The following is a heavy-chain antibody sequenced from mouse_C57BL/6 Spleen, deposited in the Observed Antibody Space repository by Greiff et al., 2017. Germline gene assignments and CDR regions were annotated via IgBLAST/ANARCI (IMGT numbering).Heavy chain of an antibody. D-gene: IGHD2-1*01. CDR3: ARRDGNYEAMDY. V-gene: IGHV5-17*01. Sequence: EVKVVESGGGLVKPGGSLKLSCAASGFTFSDYGMHWVRQAPEKGLEWVAYISSGSSTIYYADTVKGRFTISRDNAKNTLFLQMTSLRSEDTAMYYCARRDGNYEAMDYWGQGTSVTVSS. J-gene: IGHJ4*01. CDR1: GFTFSDYG. CDR2: ISSGSSTI.